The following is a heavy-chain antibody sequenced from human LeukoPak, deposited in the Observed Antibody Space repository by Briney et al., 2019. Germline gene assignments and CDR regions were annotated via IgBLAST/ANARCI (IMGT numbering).Heavy chain of an antibody. Sequence: SETLSLTCTVSGGSISSSTYYWGWIRQPPGKGLEWFGNIYYVGSSYSNPSLKSRLTISVDTSKNQFSLKLSSVTAADTAVYYCGRPLGCFSSGCPYDAFDIWGHGTMVTVSS. CDR3: GRPLGCFSSGCPYDAFDI. V-gene: IGHV4-39*01. D-gene: IGHD2-2*01. CDR1: GGSISSSTYY. CDR2: IYYVGSS. J-gene: IGHJ3*02.